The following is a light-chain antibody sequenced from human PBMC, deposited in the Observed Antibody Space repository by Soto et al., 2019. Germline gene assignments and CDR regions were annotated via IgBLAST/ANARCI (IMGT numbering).Light chain of an antibody. V-gene: IGKV3-20*01. J-gene: IGKJ2*01. CDR1: QSVNNNY. Sequence: EIVLTQSPGTLSLSPGERATLSCRASQSVNNNYLAWYQQKPGQAPRLLIYGASSRATGIPDRFSGSGSGTDSTLPISRLEHEEFAVYYCPQYGSCQYTFGQGTKLEIK. CDR3: PQYGSCQYT. CDR2: GAS.